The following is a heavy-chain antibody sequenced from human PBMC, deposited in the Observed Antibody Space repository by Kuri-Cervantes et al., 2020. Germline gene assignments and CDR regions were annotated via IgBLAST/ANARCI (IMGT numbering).Heavy chain of an antibody. CDR3: ARDFYYDSSGYARGFQH. CDR2: IYHSGST. V-gene: IGHV4-4*02. J-gene: IGHJ1*01. D-gene: IGHD3-22*01. Sequence: SETLSLTCAVSGGSISSSNWWSWVRQPPGKGLEWIGEIYHSGSTNYNPSLKSRVTISVDTSKNQFSLKLSSVTAADTAVYYCARDFYYDSSGYARGFQHWGQGTLVTVSS. CDR1: GGSISSSNW.